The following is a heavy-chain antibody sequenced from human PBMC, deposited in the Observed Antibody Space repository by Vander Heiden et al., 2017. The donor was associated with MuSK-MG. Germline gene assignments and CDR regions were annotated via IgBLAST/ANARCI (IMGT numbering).Heavy chain of an antibody. D-gene: IGHD5-12*01. CDR3: ARDLGDSGDPKYYFDD. CDR2: IWYDGSNK. CDR1: GFTFSSYG. J-gene: IGHJ4*02. V-gene: IGHV3-33*01. Sequence: PGRSLRLSCAASGFTFSSYGMHWVRQAPGKGLEWVAVIWYDGSNKYYADSVKGRFTISRDNSKNTRYLQMNSLRAEDKAVYYCARDLGDSGDPKYYFDDWCQGTMVTVSS.